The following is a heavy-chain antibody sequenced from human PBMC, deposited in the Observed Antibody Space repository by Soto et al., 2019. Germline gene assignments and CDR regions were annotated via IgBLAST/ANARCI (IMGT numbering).Heavy chain of an antibody. J-gene: IGHJ3*02. CDR3: ARFSGNAFDI. CDR2: IYYNGDT. CDR1: GGSISSSSYN. V-gene: IGHV4-39*01. Sequence: SETLSLTCSVSGGSISSSSYNWDWIRQPPGKGLEWIGTIYYNGDTDYNPSLKSRATISVDASDFQFSLKLSSVTAADTSIYYCARFSGNAFDIWGHGTLVT.